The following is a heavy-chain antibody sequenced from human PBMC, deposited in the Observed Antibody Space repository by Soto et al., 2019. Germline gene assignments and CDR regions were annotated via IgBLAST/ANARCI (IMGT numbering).Heavy chain of an antibody. Sequence: QVQLQESGPGLVKPSQTLSLSCTVSGGSLSSGGYYWSWIRQHPGKGLEWIGFIYYSGSTYYNPSLKSRVTISVDTSQNQFPLKLSSVTAADTAVYYCARDTQRGYSGYFDSWGQGTLVTVSS. CDR2: IYYSGST. CDR1: GGSLSSGGYY. CDR3: ARDTQRGYSGYFDS. J-gene: IGHJ4*02. D-gene: IGHD5-12*01. V-gene: IGHV4-31*03.